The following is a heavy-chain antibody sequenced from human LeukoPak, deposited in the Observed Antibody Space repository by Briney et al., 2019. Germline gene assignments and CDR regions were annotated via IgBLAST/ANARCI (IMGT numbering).Heavy chain of an antibody. Sequence: ASVKVSCKASGYTFTSYYMHWVRQAPGQGLEWMGIINPSGGSTGYAQKFQGRVTMTRDTSTSTVYMELSSLRSEDTAVYYCARDYCSGGSCYSIFDYWGQGTLVTVSS. J-gene: IGHJ4*02. CDR1: GYTFTSYY. D-gene: IGHD2-15*01. CDR3: ARDYCSGGSCYSIFDY. CDR2: INPSGGST. V-gene: IGHV1-46*01.